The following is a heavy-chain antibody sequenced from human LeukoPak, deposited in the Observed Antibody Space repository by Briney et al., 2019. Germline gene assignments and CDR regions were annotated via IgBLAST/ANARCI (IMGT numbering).Heavy chain of an antibody. CDR1: GYTFTCYY. D-gene: IGHD6-19*01. CDR2: INPNSGDT. J-gene: IGHJ4*02. CDR3: ARDKSGNSGWYSYFDY. Sequence: ASVKVSCKASGYTFTCYYMHWVRQAPGQGLEWMGWINPNSGDTNYAQKFQGRVTMTRDTSISTAYMELSRLRSDDTAVYYCARDKSGNSGWYSYFDYWGRGTLVTVSS. V-gene: IGHV1-2*02.